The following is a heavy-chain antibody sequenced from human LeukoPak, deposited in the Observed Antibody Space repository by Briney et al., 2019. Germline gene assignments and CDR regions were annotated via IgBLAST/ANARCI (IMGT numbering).Heavy chain of an antibody. CDR1: GGPFNGYY. J-gene: IGHJ4*02. V-gene: IGHV4-34*01. CDR3: ARARGRRGDYFDY. Sequence: SETLSLTCAVYGGPFNGYYWTWIRQPPGKGPEWIGEVNHSGSTDYNPPLKSRVTISVDTSKNQFSLKLSSVTAADTAVYYCARARGRRGDYFDYWGQGTLVTVSS. CDR2: VNHSGST. D-gene: IGHD3-10*01.